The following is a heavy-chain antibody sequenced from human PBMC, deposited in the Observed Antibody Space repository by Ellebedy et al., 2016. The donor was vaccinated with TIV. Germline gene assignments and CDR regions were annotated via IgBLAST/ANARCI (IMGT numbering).Heavy chain of an antibody. J-gene: IGHJ6*02. CDR3: ARGRDMLAAAGIGYYYYGMDV. CDR1: GGSISSYY. D-gene: IGHD6-13*01. CDR2: IYYSGST. V-gene: IGHV4-59*01. Sequence: MPSETLSLTCTVSGGSISSYYWSWIRQPPGKGLEWNGYIYYSGSTNYNPSLKSRVTISVDTSKNQFSLKLSSVTAADPAVYYCARGRDMLAAAGIGYYYYGMDVWGQGTTVTVSS.